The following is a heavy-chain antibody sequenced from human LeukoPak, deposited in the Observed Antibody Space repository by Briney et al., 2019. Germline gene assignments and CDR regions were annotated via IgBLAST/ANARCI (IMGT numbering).Heavy chain of an antibody. CDR2: ISWNSGSI. J-gene: IGHJ4*02. CDR3: APSSGVDY. V-gene: IGHV3-9*01. D-gene: IGHD6-19*01. CDR1: GFTFDDYA. Sequence: QPGGSLRLSCAASGFTFDDYAMHWVRQAPGKGLEWVSGISWNSGSIGYADSVKGRFIISRDNAKNSLYLQMNSLRAEDTALYYCAPSSGVDYWGQGTLVTVSS.